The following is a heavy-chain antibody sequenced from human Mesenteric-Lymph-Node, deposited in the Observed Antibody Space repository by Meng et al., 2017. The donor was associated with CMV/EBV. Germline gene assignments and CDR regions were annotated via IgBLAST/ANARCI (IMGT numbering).Heavy chain of an antibody. V-gene: IGHV4-34*01. D-gene: IGHD6-6*01. CDR3: AVDSSSDYYGMDV. Sequence: GSLRLSCAVYGGSFSGYYWSWIRQPPGKGLEWIGEINHSGSTNYNPSLKSRVSISVDTSKNQFSLKLTSVTAADTAVYYCAVDSSSDYYGMDVWGQGTTVTVSS. CDR1: GGSFSGYY. CDR2: INHSGST. J-gene: IGHJ6*02.